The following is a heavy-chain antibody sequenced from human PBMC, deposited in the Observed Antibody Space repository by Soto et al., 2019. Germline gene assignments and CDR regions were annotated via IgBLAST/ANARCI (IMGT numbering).Heavy chain of an antibody. V-gene: IGHV1-18*04. CDR2: ISAYNGNT. CDR3: ARGYGNYPHYYFGMDV. D-gene: IGHD4-4*01. Sequence: GASVKVSCKASDYTFNDYGISWVRQAPGQGLEWMGWISAYNGNTNYAQKLQDRVTMTTDTSTSTAYMEVRSLRSDDTAVYYCARGYGNYPHYYFGMDVWGQGTTVTSP. CDR1: DYTFNDYG. J-gene: IGHJ6*02.